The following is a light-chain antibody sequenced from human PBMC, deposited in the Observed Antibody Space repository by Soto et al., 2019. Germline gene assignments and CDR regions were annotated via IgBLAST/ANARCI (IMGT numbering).Light chain of an antibody. CDR3: QQYDSSRT. CDR2: GSS. V-gene: IGKV3-20*01. Sequence: EIVLTQSPGTLSLSPGERATLSCRASQSVSSTFLAWYQQKPGQAPRVLIYGSSARAAGIPDRFSGSGSGTDFTLTISRLEPEDFAVYYCQQYDSSRTFGQRTKVEMK. CDR1: QSVSSTF. J-gene: IGKJ1*01.